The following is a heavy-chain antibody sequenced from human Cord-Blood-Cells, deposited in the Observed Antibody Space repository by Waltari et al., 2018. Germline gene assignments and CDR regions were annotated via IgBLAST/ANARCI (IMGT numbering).Heavy chain of an antibody. V-gene: IGHV3-43*02. CDR1: GFTFDDYA. CDR3: ASRIAVDY. CDR2: ISGNGGST. J-gene: IGHJ4*02. D-gene: IGHD6-19*01. Sequence: EVQLVESGGGVVQPGGSLRLSCAASGFTFDDYAMNWVRQAPGKGREWVSLISGNGGSTYYADSVKGRFTISRDNSKNSLYLQMNSLRTEDTALYYCASRIAVDYWGQGTLVTVSS.